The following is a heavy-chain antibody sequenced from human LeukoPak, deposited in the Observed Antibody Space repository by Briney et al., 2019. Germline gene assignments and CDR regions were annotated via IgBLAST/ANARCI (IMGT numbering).Heavy chain of an antibody. Sequence: GGSLRLSCAASGFTFDDYAMHWVRQAPGKGLEWASGISWNSGSIGYADSVKGRFTISRDNAKNSLYLQMNSLRAEDMALYYCAKASSSSWYLAYYFDYWGQGTLVTVSS. V-gene: IGHV3-9*03. CDR1: GFTFDDYA. J-gene: IGHJ4*02. D-gene: IGHD6-13*01. CDR3: AKASSSSWYLAYYFDY. CDR2: ISWNSGSI.